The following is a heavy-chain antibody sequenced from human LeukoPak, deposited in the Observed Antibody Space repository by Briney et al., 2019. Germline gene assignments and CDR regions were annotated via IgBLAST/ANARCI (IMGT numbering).Heavy chain of an antibody. J-gene: IGHJ4*02. CDR2: FDPEDGET. CDR3: ATPYDFWSGYWSLQY. Sequence: ASVKVSCKVSGYTLTELSMHWVRQAPGKGLEWMGGFDPEDGETIYAQKFQGRVTVTEDTSTDTAYMELSSLRSEDTAVYYCATPYDFWSGYWSLQYWGQGTLVTVSS. V-gene: IGHV1-24*01. D-gene: IGHD3-3*01. CDR1: GYTLTELS.